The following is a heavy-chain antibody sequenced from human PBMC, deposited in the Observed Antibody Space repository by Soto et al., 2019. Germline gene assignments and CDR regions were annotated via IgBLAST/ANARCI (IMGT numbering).Heavy chain of an antibody. Sequence: QVQLVQSGAEVKNPGASVKVSCKASGYTFTSYGISWLRQAPGHGLEWMGWISAYNGNTNYAQKLQGRVTMTKDTSTITAYMAQRSLRCDDTAVYYCARAGYDFWSCPGGWFDPWGQGTLVNVSS. CDR1: GYTFTSYG. J-gene: IGHJ5*02. D-gene: IGHD3-3*01. CDR2: ISAYNGNT. V-gene: IGHV1-18*01. CDR3: ARAGYDFWSCPGGWFDP.